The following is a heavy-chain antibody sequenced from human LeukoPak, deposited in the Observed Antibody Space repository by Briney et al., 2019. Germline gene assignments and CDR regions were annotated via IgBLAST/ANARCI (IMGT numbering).Heavy chain of an antibody. V-gene: IGHV3-7*01. D-gene: IGHD4-17*01. CDR3: ARLFGGVTTFDY. J-gene: IGHJ4*02. CDR1: GFTFSAYW. CDR2: INPDGGDK. Sequence: GGSLRLSCSASGFTFSAYWMSWIRQGPGKGQEWVASINPDGGDKFYVDSVKGRFTISRDNTWNSLFLDLSSLRADDTAMYFCARLFGGVTTFDYWGQGALVTVSS.